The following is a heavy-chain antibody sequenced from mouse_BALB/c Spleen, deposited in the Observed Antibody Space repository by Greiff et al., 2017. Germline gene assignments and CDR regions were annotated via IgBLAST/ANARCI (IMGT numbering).Heavy chain of an antibody. CDR2: ISYSGST. D-gene: IGHD1-1*01. V-gene: IGHV3-2*02. J-gene: IGHJ4*01. Sequence: EVQGVESGPGLVKPSQSLSLTCTVTGYSITSDYAWNWIRQFPGNKLEWMGYISYSGSTSYNPSLKSRISITRDTSKNQFFLQLNSVTTEDTATYYCAREGIYYYGSSYNYAMDYWGQGTSVTVSS. CDR3: AREGIYYYGSSYNYAMDY. CDR1: GYSITSDYA.